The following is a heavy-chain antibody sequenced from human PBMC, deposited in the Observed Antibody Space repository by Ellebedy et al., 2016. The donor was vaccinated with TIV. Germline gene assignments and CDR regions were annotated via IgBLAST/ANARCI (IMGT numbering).Heavy chain of an antibody. J-gene: IGHJ4*02. D-gene: IGHD3-10*01. V-gene: IGHV3-21*01. CDR1: GFTFSTYS. CDR3: ARDGLRSYTFDY. Sequence: GGSLRLXXAASGFTFSTYSMSWVRQAPGKGLEWVSYISSSRNYVHYADSVKGRFTISRDNTKSSVYLQMNSLRVEDTAVYYCARDGLRSYTFDYWGQGTLVTVSS. CDR2: ISSSRNYV.